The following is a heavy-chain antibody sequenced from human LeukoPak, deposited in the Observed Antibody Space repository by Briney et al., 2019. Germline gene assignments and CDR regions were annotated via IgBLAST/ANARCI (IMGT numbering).Heavy chain of an antibody. D-gene: IGHD5-18*01. CDR3: ARHIKDTAASDF. CDR2: IYYSGST. J-gene: IGHJ4*02. CDR1: GGSISSYY. V-gene: IGHV4-59*08. Sequence: PSETLSLTCTVSGGSISSYYWSWIRQPPGKGLEWIGYIYYSGSTNYNPSLKSRVTISVDTSKNQFSLKLSSVTAADTAVYYCARHIKDTAASDFWGQGTLVTVSS.